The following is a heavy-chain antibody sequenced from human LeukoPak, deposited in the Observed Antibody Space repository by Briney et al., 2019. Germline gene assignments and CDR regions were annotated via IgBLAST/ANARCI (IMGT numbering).Heavy chain of an antibody. CDR3: ARARGGRFSDMDV. J-gene: IGHJ6*03. D-gene: IGHD3-10*01. CDR2: IYRGVHT. Sequence: GGSLRLSCAASGFNVSSYFMSWVRQAPGKGLEWVSVIYRGVHTYYADSVKGRFTISRDNSKNTLYLQMSSLRAEDTAVYYCARARGGRFSDMDVWGKGTTVTVSS. V-gene: IGHV3-53*01. CDR1: GFNVSSYF.